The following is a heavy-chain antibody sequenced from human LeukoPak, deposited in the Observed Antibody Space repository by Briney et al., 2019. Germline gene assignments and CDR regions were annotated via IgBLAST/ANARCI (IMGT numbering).Heavy chain of an antibody. V-gene: IGHV4-4*02. D-gene: IGHD2-2*01. Sequence: SETLSLTCAVSGGSISSNNWWSWVRQPPGKGLEWIGEIYHSGSTNYNPSLKSRVTISVDKSKNQFSLKLSSVTAADTAVYYCARDLKSGYCSSTSCYGGGNWFDPWGQGTLVTVSS. J-gene: IGHJ5*02. CDR3: ARDLKSGYCSSTSCYGGGNWFDP. CDR2: IYHSGST. CDR1: GGSISSNNW.